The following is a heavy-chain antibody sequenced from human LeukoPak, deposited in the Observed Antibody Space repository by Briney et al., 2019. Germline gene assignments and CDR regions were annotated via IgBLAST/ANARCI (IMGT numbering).Heavy chain of an antibody. Sequence: ASETLSLTCAVYGGSFSGYYWSWIRQPPGKGLEWIGEINHSGSTNYNPSLKSRVTISVDTSKNQFSLKLSSVTAADTAVYYCASSRSHYINYWGQGTLVTVSS. D-gene: IGHD2-15*01. CDR3: ASSRSHYINY. CDR1: GGSFSGYY. CDR2: INHSGST. J-gene: IGHJ4*02. V-gene: IGHV4-34*01.